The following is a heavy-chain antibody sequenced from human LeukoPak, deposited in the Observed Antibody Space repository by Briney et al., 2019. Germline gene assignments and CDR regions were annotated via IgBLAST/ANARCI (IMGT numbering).Heavy chain of an antibody. J-gene: IGHJ4*02. CDR3: ARERANCYGDCYDS. CDR2: ITSSGTST. CDR1: GFSFSDHD. V-gene: IGHV3-48*03. D-gene: IGHD2-21*01. Sequence: GGSPRLSCAASGFSFSDHDMNWVRQAPGKGLEWVSFITSSGTSTYYADSVKGRFTISRDNAKNSLYLQMNSLRADDTALYYCARERANCYGDCYDSWGQGTLVTVSS.